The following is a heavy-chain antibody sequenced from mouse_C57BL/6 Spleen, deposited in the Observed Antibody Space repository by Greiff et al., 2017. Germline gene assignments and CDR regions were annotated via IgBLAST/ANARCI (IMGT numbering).Heavy chain of an antibody. CDR1: GYTFTDYN. D-gene: IGHD1-1*01. V-gene: IGHV1-22*01. J-gene: IGHJ4*01. CDR2: INPNNGGT. Sequence: VQLQQSGPELVKPGASVKMSCKASGYTFTDYNMHWVKQSHGKSLEWIGYINPNNGGTSYNQKFKGKATLTVHKSSSTAYMELRSLTSEDSAVYYCARRGSSNYYAMDYWGQGTSVTVSS. CDR3: ARRGSSNYYAMDY.